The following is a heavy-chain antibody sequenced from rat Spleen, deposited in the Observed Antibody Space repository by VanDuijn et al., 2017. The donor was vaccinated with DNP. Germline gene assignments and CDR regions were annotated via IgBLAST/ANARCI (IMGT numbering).Heavy chain of an antibody. CDR1: GFTFSNYY. D-gene: IGHD1-1*01. CDR2: ISTSGSRT. Sequence: EVQLVESGGGLVQPGRSLKLSCAASGFTFSNYYMAWVRQAPKKGLEWVATISTSGSRTYYPDSVKGRFTISRDNAKSSLYLQMNSLKSEDTATYYCARPRITTGYYFDYWGQGAMVTVSS. V-gene: IGHV5-25*01. CDR3: ARPRITTGYYFDY. J-gene: IGHJ2*01.